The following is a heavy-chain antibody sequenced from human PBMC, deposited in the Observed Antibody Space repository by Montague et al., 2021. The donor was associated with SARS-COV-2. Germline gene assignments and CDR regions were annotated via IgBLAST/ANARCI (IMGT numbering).Heavy chain of an antibody. Sequence: SETRPLTCSVSGASVSTFYWNWIRQHPGKGLEWVGYADSTGSTSYNPSLNSRVTISLDTSSNQFSLRLGSVTAADTAIYYCAGTRGYGYMYHPLDFWGQGTLVTVSS. CDR1: GASVSTFY. CDR2: ADSTGST. CDR3: AGTRGYGYMYHPLDF. D-gene: IGHD5-18*01. V-gene: IGHV4-4*08. J-gene: IGHJ4*03.